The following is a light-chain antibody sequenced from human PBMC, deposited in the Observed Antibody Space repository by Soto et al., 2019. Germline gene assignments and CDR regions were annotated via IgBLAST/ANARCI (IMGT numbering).Light chain of an antibody. J-gene: IGLJ1*01. V-gene: IGLV2-14*01. CDR3: CSYTTSNTFV. CDR2: HVT. CDR1: SSDVGAYNY. Sequence: QSALTQPASVSGSLGQSITISCSGTSSDVGAYNYVSWYQQYPGKAPKLMIYHVTDRPSGVSNRFSGSKSGNTASLTISGLQAEDEADYYCCSYTTSNTFVFGTGIKLTVL.